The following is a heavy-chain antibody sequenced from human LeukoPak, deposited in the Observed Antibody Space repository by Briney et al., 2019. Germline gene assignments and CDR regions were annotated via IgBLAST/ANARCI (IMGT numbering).Heavy chain of an antibody. Sequence: PLETLSLTCTVSGDSIGDSSYYWAWIRQPPGKGLEWIGSIYYSGSTHYSPSLKSRITMSVDTSKNQFSLNVHSVTAADTAIYYCARNVTRLVGISRLNWFDPWGQGTLVTVSS. D-gene: IGHD2-15*01. CDR2: IYYSGST. J-gene: IGHJ5*02. V-gene: IGHV4-39*07. CDR3: ARNVTRLVGISRLNWFDP. CDR1: GDSIGDSSYY.